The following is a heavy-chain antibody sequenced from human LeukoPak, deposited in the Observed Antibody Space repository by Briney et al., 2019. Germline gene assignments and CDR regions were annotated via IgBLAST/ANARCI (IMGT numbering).Heavy chain of an antibody. CDR1: GFTFSSYG. V-gene: IGHV3-30*18. J-gene: IGHJ4*02. CDR2: ISHDGSNK. D-gene: IGHD1-1*01. Sequence: PGRSLRLSCAASGFTFSSYGMHWVRQAPGKGLEWVAVISHDGSNKYYADSVKGRFTISRDNSKNTLYLQMNSLRAEDTAVYYCAKGRLNWNRLPDVGYWGQGTLVTVSS. CDR3: AKGRLNWNRLPDVGY.